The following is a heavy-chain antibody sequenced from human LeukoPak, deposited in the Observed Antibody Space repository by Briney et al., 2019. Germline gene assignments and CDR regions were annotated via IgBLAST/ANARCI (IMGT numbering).Heavy chain of an antibody. CDR2: VYTSGIT. D-gene: IGHD2-8*02. CDR3: ARDRAGYWADY. J-gene: IGHJ4*02. CDR1: GGSISSSSYY. Sequence: TLSLTCTVSGGSISSSSYYWGWVRQPAGKGLEWIGRVYTSGITDYNPSLKSRVTISVDTSKNQFSLRLNSVTAADTAVYYCARDRAGYWADYWGQGILVTVSS. V-gene: IGHV4-61*02.